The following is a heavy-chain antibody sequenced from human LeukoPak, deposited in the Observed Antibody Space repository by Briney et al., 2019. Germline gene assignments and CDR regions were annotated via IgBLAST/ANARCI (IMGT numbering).Heavy chain of an antibody. V-gene: IGHV3-23*01. D-gene: IGHD5-18*01. CDR3: APHPYTAMAYFDY. CDR2: ISGSGGST. CDR1: GFTFSSYA. J-gene: IGHJ4*02. Sequence: PGGSLRLSCAASGFTFSSYAMSWVRQAPGKGLEWVSAISGSGGSTYYADSVKGRFTISRDNSKNTLYLQMNSLRAGDTAVYYCAPHPYTAMAYFDYWGQGTLVTVSS.